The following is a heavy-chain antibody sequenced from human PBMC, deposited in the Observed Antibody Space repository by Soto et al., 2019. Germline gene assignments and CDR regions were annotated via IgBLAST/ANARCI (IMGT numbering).Heavy chain of an antibody. Sequence: GESLKISCKGSGYSFTSYWISWVRQMPGKGLEWMGRIDPSDSYTNYSPSFQGHVTISADKSISTAYLQWSSLKASDTAMYYCASTYSSGWVSTNYYYGKDVWGQGTTVTVSS. J-gene: IGHJ6*02. CDR3: ASTYSSGWVSTNYYYGKDV. CDR1: GYSFTSYW. V-gene: IGHV5-10-1*01. CDR2: IDPSDSYT. D-gene: IGHD6-19*01.